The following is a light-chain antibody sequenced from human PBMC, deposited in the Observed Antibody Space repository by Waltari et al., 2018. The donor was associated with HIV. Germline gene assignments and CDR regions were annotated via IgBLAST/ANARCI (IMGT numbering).Light chain of an antibody. J-gene: IGLJ3*02. V-gene: IGLV3-25*03. CDR2: KDI. CDR3: QSTDHDGTWV. CDR1: ALPKKF. Sequence: SYKLTQTASVSVSPGQTARINCSRGALPKKFSSWYRQKPGQAPVLLTYKDIERPSGIPERISGSRSGTGVTLTISGVQAEDEADYYCQSTDHDGTWVFGGGTKLTVL.